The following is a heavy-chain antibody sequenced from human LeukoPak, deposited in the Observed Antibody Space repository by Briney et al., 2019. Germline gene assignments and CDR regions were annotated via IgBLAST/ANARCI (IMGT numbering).Heavy chain of an antibody. J-gene: IGHJ4*02. Sequence: SETLSLTCAVSDYSISSGYYWGWIRQPPGKGLEWIGTIYHSGSTYYNPSLKSRVTISVDTSKNQFSLKLSSVTAADTAVYYCARDGGYGDYGWWYFDYWGQGTLVIVSS. CDR1: DYSISSGYY. D-gene: IGHD4-17*01. V-gene: IGHV4-38-2*02. CDR2: IYHSGST. CDR3: ARDGGYGDYGWWYFDY.